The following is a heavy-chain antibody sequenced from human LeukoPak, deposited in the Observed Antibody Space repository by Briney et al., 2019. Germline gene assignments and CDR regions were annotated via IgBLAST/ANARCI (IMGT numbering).Heavy chain of an antibody. D-gene: IGHD3-22*01. Sequence: ASVNVSCKASGYTFTSYAMHWVRQAPGQRLEWMGWINAGNGNTKYSQKFQGRVTITRDTSASTAYMELSSLRSEDTAVYYCARDAPPGYYDSSGYLLGLNWFDPWGQGTLVTVSS. J-gene: IGHJ5*02. CDR1: GYTFTSYA. CDR2: INAGNGNT. CDR3: ARDAPPGYYDSSGYLLGLNWFDP. V-gene: IGHV1-3*01.